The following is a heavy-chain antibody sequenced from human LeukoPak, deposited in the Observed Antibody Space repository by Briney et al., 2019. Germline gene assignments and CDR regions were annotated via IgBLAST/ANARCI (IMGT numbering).Heavy chain of an antibody. Sequence: ETLSLTCTVSGGSICSSSYYGGWIRQPPGKGLGWIGRISYSGSTYYNPSLKRRVTISVDASKNKFSLKLNSVTATHTTEYYRARGTLAYSYRNNWLDPWGHGTLVTASS. CDR2: ISYSGST. J-gene: IGHJ5*02. V-gene: IGHV4-39*07. D-gene: IGHD5-18*01. CDR1: GGSICSSSYY. CDR3: ARGTLAYSYRNNWLDP.